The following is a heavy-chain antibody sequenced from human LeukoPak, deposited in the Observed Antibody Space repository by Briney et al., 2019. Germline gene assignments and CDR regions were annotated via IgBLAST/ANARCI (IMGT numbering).Heavy chain of an antibody. CDR1: GFTFSSYA. J-gene: IGHJ3*02. CDR3: AKDPSYDSSGTHDAFDI. CDR2: ISGSGGST. Sequence: GGSLRLSCAASGFTFSSYAMSWVRQAPGKGLEWVSAISGSGGSTYYADSVKGRFTISRDNSKNTLYLQMNSLGAEDTAVYYCAKDPSYDSSGTHDAFDIWGQGTMVTVSS. V-gene: IGHV3-23*01. D-gene: IGHD3-22*01.